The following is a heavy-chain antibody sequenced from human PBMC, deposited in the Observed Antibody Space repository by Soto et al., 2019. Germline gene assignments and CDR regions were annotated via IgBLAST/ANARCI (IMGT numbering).Heavy chain of an antibody. CDR1: GFTFSSYA. V-gene: IGHV3-23*01. CDR2: ISGSGGST. Sequence: GGSLRLSCAASGFTFSSYAMSWVRQAPGKGLEWVSAISGSGGSTYYADYVKGRFTISRDNSKNTLYLQMNSLRAEDTAVYYCASVTMVRGVIGYDAFDIWGQGTMVTVSS. J-gene: IGHJ3*02. CDR3: ASVTMVRGVIGYDAFDI. D-gene: IGHD3-10*01.